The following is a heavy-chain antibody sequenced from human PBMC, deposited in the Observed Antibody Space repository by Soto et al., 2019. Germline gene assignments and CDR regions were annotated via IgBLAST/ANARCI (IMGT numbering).Heavy chain of an antibody. V-gene: IGHV4-31*03. J-gene: IGHJ5*02. D-gene: IGHD2-21*01. CDR2: IYVTGAV. CDR1: GAALNRGNYY. Sequence: TSEALSVTCSVSGAALNRGNYYWSWIRQVPGKGLEWIGHIYVTGAVDYNPSLRDRITISQDTSERQFSLNLRLVTAADTAVYYCARLRIATNNYKWFDPWGQGTLVTVSS. CDR3: ARLRIATNNYKWFDP.